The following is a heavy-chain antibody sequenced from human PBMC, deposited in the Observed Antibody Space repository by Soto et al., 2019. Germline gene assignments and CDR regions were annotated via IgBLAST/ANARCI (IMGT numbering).Heavy chain of an antibody. J-gene: IGHJ5*01. V-gene: IGHV1-3*01. CDR3: ARGEVVPAAMSYNLFDS. D-gene: IGHD2-2*01. CDR2: INAGNGNT. CDR1: GYTFTSYA. Sequence: ASVKVSCKASGYTFTSYAMHWVRQAPGQRLEWMGWINAGNGNTKYSQKFQGWVTMTRDTSISTAHMELSRLRSDDTAVYYCARGEVVPAAMSYNLFDSWGQGSLVTV.